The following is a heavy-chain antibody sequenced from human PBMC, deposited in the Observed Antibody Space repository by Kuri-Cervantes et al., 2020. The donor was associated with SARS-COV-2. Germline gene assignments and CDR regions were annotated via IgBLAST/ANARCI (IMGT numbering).Heavy chain of an antibody. J-gene: IGHJ6*02. CDR3: AGGFDYGDYPYYYGMDV. CDR1: GYTFTTYG. V-gene: IGHV1-18*04. Sequence: ASVKVSCKASGYTFTTYGITWVRQAPGQGLEWMGWISTYNANADYAQKLQGRVTATTDTSTSIAYMELRSLRSDDTAIYYCAGGFDYGDYPYYYGMDVWGQGTTVTVSS. D-gene: IGHD4-17*01. CDR2: ISTYNANA.